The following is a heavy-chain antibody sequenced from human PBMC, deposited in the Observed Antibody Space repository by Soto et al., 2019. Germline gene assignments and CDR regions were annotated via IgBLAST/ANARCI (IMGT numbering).Heavy chain of an antibody. CDR1: GGTFSSYA. V-gene: IGHV1-69*06. D-gene: IGHD3-10*01. J-gene: IGHJ6*02. Sequence: QVQLVQSGAEVKKPGSSVKVSCKASGGTFSSYAISWVRQAPGQGLEWMGGIIPIFGTANYAQKFQGRVTITADKSMSTAYMELSSLRSEDTAVYYCARMVRGVKYYYYGMDVWGQGTTVTVSS. CDR3: ARMVRGVKYYYYGMDV. CDR2: IIPIFGTA.